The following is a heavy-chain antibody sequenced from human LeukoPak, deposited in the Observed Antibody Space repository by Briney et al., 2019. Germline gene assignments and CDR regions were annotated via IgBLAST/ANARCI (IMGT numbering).Heavy chain of an antibody. J-gene: IGHJ3*02. V-gene: IGHV4-61*02. CDR3: ARTYYYGSGSYSDAFDI. D-gene: IGHD3-10*01. CDR2: IYTSGST. CDR1: GGSISSGSYY. Sequence: SETLSLTCTVSGGSISSGSYYWSWIRQPAGKGLEWIGRIYTSGSTNYNPSLKSRVTISVDTSKNQFSLKLSSVTAADTAVYYCARTYYYGSGSYSDAFDIWGQGTMVTVSS.